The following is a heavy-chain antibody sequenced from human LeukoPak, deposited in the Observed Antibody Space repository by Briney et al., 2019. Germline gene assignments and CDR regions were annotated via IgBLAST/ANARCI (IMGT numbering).Heavy chain of an antibody. Sequence: GGSLRLSCAASGFTFSSYVMSWVRQAPGKGLEWVSAISGSGGNTYYADSVKGRFTISRDNSKNTLYLQMNSLRAEDAAVYYCANEYSKGDIWGQGTMVTVSS. CDR2: ISGSGGNT. CDR3: ANEYSKGDI. D-gene: IGHD4-11*01. J-gene: IGHJ3*02. CDR1: GFTFSSYV. V-gene: IGHV3-23*01.